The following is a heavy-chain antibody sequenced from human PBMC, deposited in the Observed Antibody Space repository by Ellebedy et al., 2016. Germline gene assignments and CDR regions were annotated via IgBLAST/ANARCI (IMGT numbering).Heavy chain of an antibody. D-gene: IGHD1-26*01. J-gene: IGHJ2*01. Sequence: ASVKVSCXVSGYTLTELSMHWVRQAPGKGLEWMGGFDPEDGETIYAQKFQGRVTMTEDTSIDTAYMELSSLRSEDTAVYYCATVPYSGSYFWYFDLWGRGTLVTVSS. V-gene: IGHV1-24*01. CDR1: GYTLTELS. CDR2: FDPEDGET. CDR3: ATVPYSGSYFWYFDL.